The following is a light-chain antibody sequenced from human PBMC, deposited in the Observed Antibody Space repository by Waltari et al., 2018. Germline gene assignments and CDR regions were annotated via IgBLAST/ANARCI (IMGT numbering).Light chain of an antibody. CDR1: SSNIGAGYD. CDR2: GNS. Sequence: QSVLTQPPSVSAAPGQRVTISCTGSSSNIGAGYDVHWYQQLPGTAPKLLISGNSNRPSGVPDRFSGSKSGTSASLAITGLQAEDEADYYCQSYDSSLSVVFGGGTKLTVL. J-gene: IGLJ2*01. V-gene: IGLV1-40*01. CDR3: QSYDSSLSVV.